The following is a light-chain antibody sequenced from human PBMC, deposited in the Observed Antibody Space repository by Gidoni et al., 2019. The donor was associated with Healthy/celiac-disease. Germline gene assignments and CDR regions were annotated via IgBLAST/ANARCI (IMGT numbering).Light chain of an antibody. CDR1: QSVSSY. V-gene: IGKV3-11*01. CDR2: DAS. CDR3: QQRSNWIT. Sequence: EIVLTQSPATLSLSPGERATLSCRASQSVSSYLAWYQQKPGQAPRLLIYDASNRATGIQARFSGSGSGTDFTITISSLEPEDFAVYYCQQRSNWITFGQGTRLEIK. J-gene: IGKJ5*01.